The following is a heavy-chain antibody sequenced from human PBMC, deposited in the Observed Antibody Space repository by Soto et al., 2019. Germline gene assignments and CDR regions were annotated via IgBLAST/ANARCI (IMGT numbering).Heavy chain of an antibody. V-gene: IGHV3-48*03. Sequence: EVQLVESGGGLVQPGGSLRLSCAASGFTFSSYEMNWVRQAPGKGLEWVSYISSSGSTIYYADSVKGRFTISRNNAKKSVNLKMNSLRAEATAFYYCARGQYSSGGGYFDYWGQETLVTVSS. CDR1: GFTFSSYE. D-gene: IGHD6-19*01. J-gene: IGHJ4*02. CDR3: ARGQYSSGGGYFDY. CDR2: ISSSGSTI.